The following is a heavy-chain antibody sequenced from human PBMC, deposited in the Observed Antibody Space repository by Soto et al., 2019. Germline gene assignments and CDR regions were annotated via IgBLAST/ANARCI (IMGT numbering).Heavy chain of an antibody. J-gene: IGHJ5*02. Sequence: PGGSLRLSCAASGFTFSSYSMNWARQAPGKGLEWIAYITSRSTTIFYADSVKGRFTISRDNAKSSLYLQMNSLRDEDTAIYYCARDNGMAGSFDPWGQGTLVTVSS. CDR3: ARDNGMAGSFDP. V-gene: IGHV3-48*02. CDR1: GFTFSSYS. CDR2: ITSRSTTI. D-gene: IGHD2-8*01.